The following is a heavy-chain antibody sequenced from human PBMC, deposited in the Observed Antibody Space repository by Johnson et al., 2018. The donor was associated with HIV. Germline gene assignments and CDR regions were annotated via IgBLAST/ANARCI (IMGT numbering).Heavy chain of an antibody. CDR2: IRYDGNSK. CDR3: VRDMCSGGSCYAFDI. Sequence: QVQLVESGGGVVRPGRSLRLSCAASGFTFSSYGMHWVRQAPGKGLEWVAFIRYDGNSKYYIDSVKGRFTVSRDNSKNTLYLQMKSLRAEDTAVYYCVRDMCSGGSCYAFDIWGQGTMVTVSS. CDR1: GFTFSSYG. V-gene: IGHV3-33*01. J-gene: IGHJ3*02. D-gene: IGHD2-15*01.